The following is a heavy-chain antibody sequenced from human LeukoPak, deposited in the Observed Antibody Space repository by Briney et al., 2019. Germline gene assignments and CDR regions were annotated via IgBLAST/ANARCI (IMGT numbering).Heavy chain of an antibody. CDR3: ARELDTAMVGIDY. D-gene: IGHD5-18*01. CDR2: ISSSSSYT. J-gene: IGHJ4*02. CDR1: GFTFSSYS. Sequence: GGSLRLSCAASGFTFSSYSMNWARQAPGKGLEWVSSISSSSSYTYYADSVKGRFTISRDNAKNSLYLQMNSLRAEDTAVYYCARELDTAMVGIDYWGQGTLVTVSS. V-gene: IGHV3-21*01.